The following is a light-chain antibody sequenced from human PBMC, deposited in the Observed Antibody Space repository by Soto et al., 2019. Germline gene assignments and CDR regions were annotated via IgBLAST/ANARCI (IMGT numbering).Light chain of an antibody. Sequence: DIQMTQSPSTLSASVGDRVTISCRASQSISTYLAWYQQKPGKAPKLLIYKASSLESGVPSRFSGSGSGTEFTLTISSLQPDDFATYYCHQYSSYSWTFGQGTKVDIK. CDR1: QSISTY. CDR3: HQYSSYSWT. CDR2: KAS. J-gene: IGKJ1*01. V-gene: IGKV1-5*03.